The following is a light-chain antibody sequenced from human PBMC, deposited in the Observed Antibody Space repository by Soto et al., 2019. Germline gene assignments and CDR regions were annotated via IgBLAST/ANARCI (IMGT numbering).Light chain of an antibody. Sequence: QSVLTQPPSLSRTPGQRVTISCSGSNSNIGRYSVNWYQHFPGTAPKILIYSDDERPSGVPDRFSGSKSGTSASLAISGLQAEDEAEYYCAAWDDNLNGTLFGGGTQLAVL. CDR1: NSNIGRYS. CDR2: SDD. J-gene: IGLJ3*02. V-gene: IGLV1-44*01. CDR3: AAWDDNLNGTL.